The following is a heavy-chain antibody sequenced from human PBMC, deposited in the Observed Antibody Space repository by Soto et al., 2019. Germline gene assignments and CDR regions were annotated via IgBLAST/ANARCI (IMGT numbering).Heavy chain of an antibody. V-gene: IGHV5-10-1*01. CDR1: GYSFTSYR. Sequence: PGESLRISCKGSGYSFTSYRISWVRQMPGKGLEWMGRIDPSDSYTNYSPSFQGHVTISADKSISTAYLQWSSLKASDTAMYYCAGEEVGAGYSYGMDVWGQGTTVTVSS. J-gene: IGHJ6*02. D-gene: IGHD1-26*01. CDR2: IDPSDSYT. CDR3: AGEEVGAGYSYGMDV.